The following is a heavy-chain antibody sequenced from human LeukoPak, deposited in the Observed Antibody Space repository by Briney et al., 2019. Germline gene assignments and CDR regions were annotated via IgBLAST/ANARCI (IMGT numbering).Heavy chain of an antibody. CDR3: TTGSHYYYGSENYYPPLY. CDR1: GFTFRNAW. Sequence: PGGSLRLSCAASGFTFRNAWMSWVPQAPGKGLEWVGRLKSKTDGGTTDYAAPVKGRFTISRDDSKNTLYLQMNSLKTEDTAVYYCTTGSHYYYGSENYYPPLYWGQGTLVTVSS. V-gene: IGHV3-15*01. CDR2: LKSKTDGGTT. D-gene: IGHD3-10*01. J-gene: IGHJ4*02.